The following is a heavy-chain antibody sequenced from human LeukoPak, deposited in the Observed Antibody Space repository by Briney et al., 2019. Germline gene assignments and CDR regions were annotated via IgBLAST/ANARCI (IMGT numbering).Heavy chain of an antibody. J-gene: IGHJ5*02. CDR2: IYTSGST. D-gene: IGHD3-3*01. CDR1: GGSISSYY. V-gene: IGHV4-4*07. Sequence: SETLSLTCTVSGGSISSYYWSWIRQPAGKGLEWIGRIYTSGSTNYNPSLKRRVTMSVDTSKNQFSLKLSSVTAADTAVYYCARDFSGYDFWSGYYTGFENNWFDPWGQGTLVTVSS. CDR3: ARDFSGYDFWSGYYTGFENNWFDP.